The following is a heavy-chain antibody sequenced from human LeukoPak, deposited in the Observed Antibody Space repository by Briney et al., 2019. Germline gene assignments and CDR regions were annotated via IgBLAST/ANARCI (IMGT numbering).Heavy chain of an antibody. CDR1: GYTFTGYY. J-gene: IGHJ4*02. CDR3: AREIGGILVFDY. CDR2: INPNSGDS. V-gene: IGHV1-2*02. D-gene: IGHD5-18*01. Sequence: GASVKLSCKASGYTFTGYYMHWVRQAPGQGLEWMGWINPNSGDSHHAQKFQGRVTMTRDTSISTAYMELSRLRSDDTAVYYCAREIGGILVFDYWGQGALVTVCS.